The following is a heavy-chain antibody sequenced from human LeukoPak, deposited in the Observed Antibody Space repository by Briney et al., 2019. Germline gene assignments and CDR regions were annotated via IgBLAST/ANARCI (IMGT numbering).Heavy chain of an antibody. V-gene: IGHV3-23*01. CDR1: GFTFSSYA. CDR2: ISGSGGST. J-gene: IGHJ6*02. D-gene: IGHD1-1*01. CDR3: AKDIRNPFYYGMDV. Sequence: GGSLRLSCAASGFTFSSYAMSWVRQAPGKGLEWVSAISGSGGSTYYADSVKGRFTISRDNSKNTLYLQMNSLRAEDTAVYYCAKDIRNPFYYGMDVWGQGTTVTVSS.